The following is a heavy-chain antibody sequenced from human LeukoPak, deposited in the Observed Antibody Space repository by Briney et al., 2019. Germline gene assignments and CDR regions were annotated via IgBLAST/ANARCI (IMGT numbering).Heavy chain of an antibody. J-gene: IGHJ6*03. Sequence: ASVKVSCKASGYTFTSYGINWVRQATGQGLEWMGWMNPNSGNTGYAQKFQGRVTMTRNTSISTAYMELSSLRSEDTAVYYCARGVGRYYYMDVWGKGTTVTISS. CDR1: GYTFTSYG. CDR3: ARGVGRYYYMDV. CDR2: MNPNSGNT. V-gene: IGHV1-8*02. D-gene: IGHD1-26*01.